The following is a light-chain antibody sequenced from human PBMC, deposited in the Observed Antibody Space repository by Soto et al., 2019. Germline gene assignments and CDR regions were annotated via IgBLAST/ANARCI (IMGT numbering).Light chain of an antibody. Sequence: QSALTQPASVSGSPGQSVTISCTGTSSDVGGYNYVSWYQQYPGKAPKVMIYDVSNRPSGVSNRFSGSKSGNTASLTISGLQAEDEADYYCSSYTSSETLYVFGTGTKLTVL. J-gene: IGLJ1*01. CDR1: SSDVGGYNY. V-gene: IGLV2-14*01. CDR3: SSYTSSETLYV. CDR2: DVS.